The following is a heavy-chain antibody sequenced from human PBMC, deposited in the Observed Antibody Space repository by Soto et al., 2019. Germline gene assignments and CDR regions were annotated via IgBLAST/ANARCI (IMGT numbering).Heavy chain of an antibody. CDR2: ISAYNGNT. J-gene: IGHJ3*02. CDR1: GYTFTSYG. V-gene: IGHV1-18*01. D-gene: IGHD6-19*01. Sequence: QVQLVQSGAEVKKPGASVKVSCKASGYTFTSYGISWVRQAPGQGLEWMGWISAYNGNTNYAQKLQGRVTMTTDTSTSTAYMELRSLRSDDTAVYYWASSIGFYSSGWNGEDAFDIWGQGTMVTVSS. CDR3: ASSIGFYSSGWNGEDAFDI.